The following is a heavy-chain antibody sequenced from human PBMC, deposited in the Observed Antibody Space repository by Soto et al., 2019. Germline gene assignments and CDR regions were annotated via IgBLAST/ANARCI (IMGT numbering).Heavy chain of an antibody. CDR2: IYYSGST. J-gene: IGHJ6*02. CDR3: ARIHARNWNGLDYYYYGMDV. V-gene: IGHV4-61*01. CDR1: GGSVSSGSYY. D-gene: IGHD1-20*01. Sequence: SETLSLTCTVSGGSVSSGSYYWSWIRQPPGKGLEWIGYIYYSGSTNYNPSLKSRVTISVDTSKNQFSLKLSSVTAADTAVYYCARIHARNWNGLDYYYYGMDVWGQGTTVTVSS.